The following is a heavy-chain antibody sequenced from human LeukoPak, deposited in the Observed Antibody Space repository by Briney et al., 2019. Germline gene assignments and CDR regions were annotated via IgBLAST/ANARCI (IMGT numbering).Heavy chain of an antibody. V-gene: IGHV4-39*07. Sequence: SETLSLTCSVSGGSIISSTYYWGWIRQSPGKGMVWIASMYYSGSPYYNPSLQSRVTISVDTSKNQFFLKLSSVTAADTAVYYCARHLNYYLDYWGQGTLVTVSS. CDR3: ARHLNYYLDY. J-gene: IGHJ4*02. CDR1: GGSIISSTYY. D-gene: IGHD3-10*01. CDR2: MYYSGSP.